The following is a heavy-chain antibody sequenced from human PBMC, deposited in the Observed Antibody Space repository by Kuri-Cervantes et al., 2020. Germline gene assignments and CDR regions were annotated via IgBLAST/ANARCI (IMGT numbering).Heavy chain of an antibody. D-gene: IGHD3-10*01. CDR3: ARAGTPDMVEMVRGVAGAFDI. CDR2: IYYSGST. Sequence: SETLSLTCAVSGGSISSSSYYWGWIRQPPGKGLEWIGSIYYSGSTYYNPSLKSRVTISVDTSKNQFSLKLSSVTAADTAVYYCARAGTPDMVEMVRGVAGAFDIWGQETMVTVSS. CDR1: GGSISSSSYY. V-gene: IGHV4-39*07. J-gene: IGHJ3*02.